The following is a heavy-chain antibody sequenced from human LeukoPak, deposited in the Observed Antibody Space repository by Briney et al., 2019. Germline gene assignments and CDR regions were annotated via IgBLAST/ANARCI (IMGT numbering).Heavy chain of an antibody. J-gene: IGHJ4*02. Sequence: GGSLRLSCTASGFTFKDYRMTWVRQAPGKGLEWVASMKDDGNEIQYVDSVKGRFTISRDNAKNSLYLQMNNLRAEDTAVYYCARNRATNDYWGQGTLVTVSS. V-gene: IGHV3-7*01. CDR1: GFTFKDYR. CDR2: MKDDGNEI. CDR3: ARNRATNDY. D-gene: IGHD1-26*01.